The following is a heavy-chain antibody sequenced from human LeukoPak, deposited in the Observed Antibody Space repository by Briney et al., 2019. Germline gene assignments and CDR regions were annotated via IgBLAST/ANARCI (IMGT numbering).Heavy chain of an antibody. CDR2: IKQDGSEK. CDR3: ARDGWHEDASHAEYFQH. J-gene: IGHJ1*01. V-gene: IGHV3-7*01. D-gene: IGHD2-8*01. CDR1: GFTFSSYW. Sequence: GGSLRLSCAASGFTFSSYWMSWVRQAPGKGLEWVANIKQDGSEKYYVDPVKGRFTISRDNAKNSLYLQMNSLRAEDTAVYYCARDGWHEDASHAEYFQHWGQGTLVTVSS.